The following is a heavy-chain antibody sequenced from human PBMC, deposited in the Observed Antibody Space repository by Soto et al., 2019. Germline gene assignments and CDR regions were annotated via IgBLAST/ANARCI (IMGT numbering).Heavy chain of an antibody. Sequence: SETLSLTCAVYGGSFSGDYWSWVRQPPGKGLEWIGEINHSGSTNYNPSLKSRVTISVDTSKNQFSLKLSSVTAADTAVYYCARPRLISTNWFDPWGQGTLVTVSS. V-gene: IGHV4-34*01. CDR1: GGSFSGDY. D-gene: IGHD3-3*02. CDR2: INHSGST. CDR3: ARPRLISTNWFDP. J-gene: IGHJ5*02.